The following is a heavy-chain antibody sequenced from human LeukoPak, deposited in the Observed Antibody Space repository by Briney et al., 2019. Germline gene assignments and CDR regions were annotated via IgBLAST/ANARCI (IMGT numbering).Heavy chain of an antibody. Sequence: GGSPRLSCAASGFTFSSYGMHWVRQAPGKGLEWVAVIWYDGSNKYYADSVKGRFTISRDNSKNTLYLQMNSLRAKDTAVYYCARDKLGRGVITATIDYWGQGTLVTASS. D-gene: IGHD3-10*01. CDR2: IWYDGSNK. J-gene: IGHJ4*02. V-gene: IGHV3-33*01. CDR1: GFTFSSYG. CDR3: ARDKLGRGVITATIDY.